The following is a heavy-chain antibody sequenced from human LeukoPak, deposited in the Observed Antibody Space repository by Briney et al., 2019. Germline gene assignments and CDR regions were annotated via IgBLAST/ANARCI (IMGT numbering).Heavy chain of an antibody. J-gene: IGHJ3*02. CDR2: FDPEAGET. V-gene: IGHV1-24*01. CDR3: AADSRRSSGWFLPDRFDI. Sequence: ASVKVSCKVSGYTLTHLSMHWVRQTPGSGPEWMGGFDPEAGETGYAQKFQGRVTMTDDTSTDTAYMELSSLRSEDTAVYYCAADSRRSSGWFLPDRFDIWGQGTKVTVSS. D-gene: IGHD6-19*01. CDR1: GYTLTHLS.